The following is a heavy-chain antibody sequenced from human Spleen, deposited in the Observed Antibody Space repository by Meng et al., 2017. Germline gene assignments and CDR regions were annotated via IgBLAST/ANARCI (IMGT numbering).Heavy chain of an antibody. Sequence: GGSLRLSCAASGFTFSSSWMSWVRQAPGKGLEWVANTDQRGSEKNYVDSVKGRFTISRDNAKNSLYLQMNSLRVEDAAVYYCVRDRGYDTFDIWGQGT. J-gene: IGHJ3*02. CDR3: VRDRGYDTFDI. V-gene: IGHV3-7*01. CDR1: GFTFSSSW. D-gene: IGHD1-26*01. CDR2: TDQRGSEK.